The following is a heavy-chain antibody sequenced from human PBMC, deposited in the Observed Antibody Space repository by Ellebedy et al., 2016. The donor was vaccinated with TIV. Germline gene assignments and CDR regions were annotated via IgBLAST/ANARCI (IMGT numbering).Heavy chain of an antibody. V-gene: IGHV4-30-2*01. CDR2: IYHRGTA. J-gene: IGHJ4*02. CDR1: GGSINSDGYS. CDR3: ARGGGGGYDLDY. Sequence: SETLSLTXDVSGGSINSDGYSWSWIRQPPGKGLEWIGYIYHRGTASYKSSLKSRVTISVDRSKQQLSLKLASVTAADTAVYYCARGGGGGYDLDYWGQGTLVTVAS. D-gene: IGHD5-12*01.